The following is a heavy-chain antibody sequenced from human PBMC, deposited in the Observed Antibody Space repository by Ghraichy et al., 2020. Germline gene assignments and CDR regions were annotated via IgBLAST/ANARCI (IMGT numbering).Heavy chain of an antibody. V-gene: IGHV3-23*01. D-gene: IGHD2-2*03. CDR2: ISGSGGST. CDR1: GFTFSSYA. Sequence: GGSLRLSCAASGFTFSSYAMSWVRQAPGKGLEWVSAISGSGGSTYYADSVKGRFTISRDNSKNTLYLQMNSLRAEDTAVYYCAKDFRPLVLDIVVVPAATWGFDPWGQGTLVTVSS. J-gene: IGHJ5*02. CDR3: AKDFRPLVLDIVVVPAATWGFDP.